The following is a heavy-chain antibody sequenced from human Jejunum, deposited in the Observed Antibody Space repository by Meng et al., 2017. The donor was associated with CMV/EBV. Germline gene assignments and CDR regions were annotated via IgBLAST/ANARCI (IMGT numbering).Heavy chain of an antibody. V-gene: IGHV3-30*02. CDR3: VKDKGRTALDY. D-gene: IGHD3-10*01. CDR1: GISFSNAG. Sequence: LVGSGGGVVPPWGSLSFSCVTAGISFSNAGMHWVRQAPGKGLEWVVFIRNDGSEIYYVDSVKGRFTISRDNSKNTVYLQMDSLRVEDTGIYYCVKDKGRTALDYWGQGSLVTVSS. CDR2: IRNDGSEI. J-gene: IGHJ4*02.